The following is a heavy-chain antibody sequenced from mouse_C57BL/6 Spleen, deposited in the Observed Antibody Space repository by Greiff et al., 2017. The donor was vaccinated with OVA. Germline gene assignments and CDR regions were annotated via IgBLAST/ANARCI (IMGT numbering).Heavy chain of an antibody. V-gene: IGHV1-42*01. Sequence: EVQRVESGPELVKPGASVKISCKASGYSFTGYYMNWVKQSPEKSLEWIGEINPSTGGITYTQKFKAKATFTVDKSSSTAYMQLKSLTSESYAGYYCAGGYGNWFAYWGQGTLVTVSA. D-gene: IGHD2-10*02. CDR1: GYSFTGYY. CDR2: INPSTGGI. CDR3: AGGYGNWFAY. J-gene: IGHJ3*01.